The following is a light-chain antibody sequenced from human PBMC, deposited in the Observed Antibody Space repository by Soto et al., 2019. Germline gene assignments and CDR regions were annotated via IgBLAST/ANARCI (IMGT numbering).Light chain of an antibody. J-gene: IGKJ5*01. CDR2: GAS. CDR1: QSVGGN. V-gene: IGKV3D-20*02. CDR3: QQRHMWPIT. Sequence: EIVVTQSPGSLSLSPGERATLSCRASQSVGGNLAWYQQKPGQPPKLLIFGASSRATDIPDRFSGSGSGTDFTLTISRLEPEDSAVYYCQQRHMWPITFGQGTRLEIK.